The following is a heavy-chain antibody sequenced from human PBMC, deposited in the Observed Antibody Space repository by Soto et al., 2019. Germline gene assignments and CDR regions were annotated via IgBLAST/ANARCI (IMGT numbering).Heavy chain of an antibody. CDR3: ARGSLVAGYYFDY. J-gene: IGHJ4*02. Sequence: EVQLVESGGGLVQPGGSRRLSFPASGFTFNNYWMNWVAQAPGKGLERVATIKQDESEKNYVNSVKGRFTISRDNAKNSLYLQMNSLRVEDTAMYYCARGSLVAGYYFDYWGQGSLVTVSS. D-gene: IGHD6-19*01. V-gene: IGHV3-7*01. CDR1: GFTFNNYW. CDR2: IKQDESEK.